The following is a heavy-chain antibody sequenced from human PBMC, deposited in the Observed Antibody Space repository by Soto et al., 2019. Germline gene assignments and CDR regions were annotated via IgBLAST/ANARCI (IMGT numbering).Heavy chain of an antibody. D-gene: IGHD1-26*01. J-gene: IGHJ4*02. CDR2: MNPNSGNT. Sequence: QVQLVQSGAEVKKSGASVKVSCKASGYPFTSHDINWVRQAPGQGLEWMGWMNPNSGNTGYAQKFQGRVTMTRNTSISTAYMELSSLRSADTAVYYCARWEYATVTRFDYWCQGTLVTVSS. V-gene: IGHV1-8*01. CDR3: ARWEYATVTRFDY. CDR1: GYPFTSHD.